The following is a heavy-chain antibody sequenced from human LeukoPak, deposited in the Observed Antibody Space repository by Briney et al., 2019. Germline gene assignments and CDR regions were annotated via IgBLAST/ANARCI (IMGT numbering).Heavy chain of an antibody. Sequence: SQTLSLTCTVSGGSISSVNYYWSWIRQPAGKGLEWIGRIYTSGSINYNPYLKSRVTISVDTSKNQFSLKLTSVTAADTAVYYCARDLRHYDFWSGYYTDAFDIWGQGTMVTVSS. CDR1: GGSISSVNYY. J-gene: IGHJ3*02. CDR3: ARDLRHYDFWSGYYTDAFDI. CDR2: IYTSGSI. V-gene: IGHV4-61*02. D-gene: IGHD3-3*01.